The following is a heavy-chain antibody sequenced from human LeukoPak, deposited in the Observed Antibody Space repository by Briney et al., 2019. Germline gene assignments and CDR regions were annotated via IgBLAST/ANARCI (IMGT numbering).Heavy chain of an antibody. CDR2: ISGSGGST. D-gene: IGHD1-26*01. V-gene: IGHV3-23*01. Sequence: GGSLRLSCAASGFTFSSYAMSWVRQAPGKGLEWVSAISGSGGSTYYADSVKGRFTISRDNAENSLYLQVSSLRAEDTAVYYCARDRTGSYYGGDDAFDIWGQGTMVTVSS. CDR1: GFTFSSYA. CDR3: ARDRTGSYYGGDDAFDI. J-gene: IGHJ3*02.